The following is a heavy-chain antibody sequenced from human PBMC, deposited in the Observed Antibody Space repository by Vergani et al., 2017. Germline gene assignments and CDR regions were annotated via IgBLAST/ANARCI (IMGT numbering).Heavy chain of an antibody. V-gene: IGHV4-59*01. CDR3: ARVSFWSGFIRGRYMDV. CDR2: IYYSGST. Sequence: QVQLQESGLGLVKPSETLSLTCTVSGGSISSYYWSWIRQPPGKGLEWIGYIYYSGSTNYNPSLKSRVTISVDTSKNQFSLKLSSVTAADTAVYYCARVSFWSGFIRGRYMDVWGKGTTVTVSS. J-gene: IGHJ6*03. CDR1: GGSISSYY. D-gene: IGHD3-3*01.